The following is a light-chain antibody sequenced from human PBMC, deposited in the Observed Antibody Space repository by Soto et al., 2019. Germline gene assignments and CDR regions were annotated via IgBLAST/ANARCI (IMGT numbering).Light chain of an antibody. Sequence: GDRVAITCRASHSISSWLARYQQKPGKAPKLRICDASSSGSCVPSRFSGSGSGTEFALTISSLQPDDFATYYCQQYTSSWTFGHATKVDI. J-gene: IGKJ1*01. CDR1: HSISSW. V-gene: IGKV1-5*01. CDR2: DAS. CDR3: QQYTSSWT.